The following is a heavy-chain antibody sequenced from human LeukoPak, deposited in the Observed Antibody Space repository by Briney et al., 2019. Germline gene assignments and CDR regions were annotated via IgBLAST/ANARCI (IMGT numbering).Heavy chain of an antibody. CDR1: GFTFSSYA. CDR2: ISYDGSNK. V-gene: IGHV3-30*04. CDR3: ARDMYYYDSSGCPDY. D-gene: IGHD3-22*01. Sequence: GGSLRLSCAASGFTFSSYAMHWVRQAPGKGLEWVAVISYDGSNKYYADSVKGRFTISRDNSKNTLYLQMNSLRAEDTAVYYCARDMYYYDSSGCPDYWGQGTLVTVSS. J-gene: IGHJ4*02.